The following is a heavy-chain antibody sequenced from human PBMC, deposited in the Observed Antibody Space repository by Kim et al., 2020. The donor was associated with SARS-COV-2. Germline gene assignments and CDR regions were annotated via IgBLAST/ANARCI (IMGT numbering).Heavy chain of an antibody. CDR2: ISRDGGST. V-gene: IGHV3-43*01. D-gene: IGHD6-13*01. J-gene: IGHJ4*02. Sequence: GGSLRLSCAASGFTFDDYTMHWVRQAPGKGLEWVSLISRDGGSTYYADSVKGRFTTSRDNSKNSLYLQMNSLRTEDTALYYCAKDNTIAAGGLYLDYWGKGTLVTVSS. CDR3: AKDNTIAAGGLYLDY. CDR1: GFTFDDYT.